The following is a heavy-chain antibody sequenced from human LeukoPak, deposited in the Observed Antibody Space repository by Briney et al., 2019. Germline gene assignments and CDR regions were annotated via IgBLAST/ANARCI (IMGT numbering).Heavy chain of an antibody. V-gene: IGHV7-4-1*02. CDR3: ARSHSDWYVNTAGH. CDR2: INTNTGNP. D-gene: IGHD6-19*01. Sequence: ASVKVSCKASGYTFTNYAMNWVRQAPGQGLEWMGWINTNTGNPTYAQGFTGRFVFSLDTSVSTAYLQISSLKAEDIAVYYCARSHSDWYVNTAGHWGQGTLVTVSS. J-gene: IGHJ4*02. CDR1: GYTFTNYA.